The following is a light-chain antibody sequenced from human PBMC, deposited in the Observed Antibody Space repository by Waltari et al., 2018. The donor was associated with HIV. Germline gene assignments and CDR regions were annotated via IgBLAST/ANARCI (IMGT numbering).Light chain of an antibody. V-gene: IGLV2-11*01. CDR3: CSYADNYPVV. CDR2: DVN. J-gene: IGLJ2*01. CDR1: SSDVGGYNY. Sequence: QSALTQPRSVSGSPGQSVTISCTGTSSDVGGYNYVSWYQQHPGKAPKFMIYDVNKRPSGVHDRFSGSKSGNTASLTISGLQAEDEADYYCCSYADNYPVVFGGGTKLTVL.